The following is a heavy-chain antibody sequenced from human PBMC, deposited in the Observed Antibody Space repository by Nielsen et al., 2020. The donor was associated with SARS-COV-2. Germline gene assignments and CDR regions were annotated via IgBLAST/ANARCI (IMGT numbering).Heavy chain of an antibody. V-gene: IGHV5-51*01. Sequence: ESLKIFCKGPGYSFTSYWIGWVRQMPGKGLELMVISYPGYYDTRYSPSFQGQVTISADKSISTAYLQWSSLKASDTAMYYCARRPGYCSGGSCYSFDYWGQGTLVTVSS. J-gene: IGHJ4*02. CDR1: GYSFTSYW. D-gene: IGHD2-15*01. CDR3: ARRPGYCSGGSCYSFDY. CDR2: SYPGYYDT.